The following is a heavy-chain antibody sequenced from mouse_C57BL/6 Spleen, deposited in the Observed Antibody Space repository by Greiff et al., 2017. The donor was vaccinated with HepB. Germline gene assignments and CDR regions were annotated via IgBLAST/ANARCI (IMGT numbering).Heavy chain of an antibody. V-gene: IGHV1-69*01. CDR1: GYTFTSYW. CDR2: IDPSDSYT. Sequence: QVQLQQPGAELVMPGASVKLSCKASGYTFTSYWMHWVKQRPGQGLEWIGEIDPSDSYTNYNQKFKGKSTLTVDKSSSTAYMQLSSLTSEDSAVYYCARITTVVARGNYFDYWGQGTTLTVSS. J-gene: IGHJ2*01. D-gene: IGHD1-1*01. CDR3: ARITTVVARGNYFDY.